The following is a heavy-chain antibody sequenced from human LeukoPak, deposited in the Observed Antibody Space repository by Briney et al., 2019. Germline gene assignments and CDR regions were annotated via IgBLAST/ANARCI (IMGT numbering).Heavy chain of an antibody. V-gene: IGHV1-69*13. J-gene: IGHJ4*02. Sequence: SVKVSCKASGGTFSSYAISWVRQAPGQGLEWMGGIIPIFGTANYAQKFQGRVTITADESTSTAYMEVSSLRSEDTAVYYCARGRGLGAFVIDYWGQGTLVTVSS. CDR3: ARGRGLGAFVIDY. CDR2: IIPIFGTA. D-gene: IGHD1-26*01. CDR1: GGTFSSYA.